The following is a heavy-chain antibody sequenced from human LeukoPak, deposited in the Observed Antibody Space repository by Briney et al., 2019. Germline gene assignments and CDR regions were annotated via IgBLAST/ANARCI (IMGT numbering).Heavy chain of an antibody. V-gene: IGHV1-69*01. CDR3: AAPGGRFLEWLLNPPFDY. J-gene: IGHJ4*02. CDR1: GGTFSSYA. D-gene: IGHD3-3*01. Sequence: SVKVSCKASGGTFSSYAISWVRQAPGQGLEWMGGIIPIFGTANYAQKFQGRVTITADESTSTAYMELSSLRSEDTAVYYCAAPGGRFLEWLLNPPFDYWSQGTLVTVSS. CDR2: IIPIFGTA.